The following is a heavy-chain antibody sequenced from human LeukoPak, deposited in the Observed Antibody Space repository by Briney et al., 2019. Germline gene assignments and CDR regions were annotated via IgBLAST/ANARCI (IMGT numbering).Heavy chain of an antibody. CDR2: ISWNSGSI. V-gene: IGHV3-9*03. CDR3: AKGSMSSSYAFDI. D-gene: IGHD6-6*01. CDR1: GFTFDDYA. Sequence: GRSLRLSCAASGFTFDDYAMHWVRQAPGKGLEWVSGISWNSGSIGYADSVKGRFTISRDNAKNSLYLQMNSLRAEDMALYYCAKGSMSSSYAFDIWGQGTMVTVSS. J-gene: IGHJ3*02.